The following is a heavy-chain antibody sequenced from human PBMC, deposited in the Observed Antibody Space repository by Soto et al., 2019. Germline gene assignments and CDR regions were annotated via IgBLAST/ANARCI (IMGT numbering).Heavy chain of an antibody. CDR2: ISYDGSNK. D-gene: IGHD6-13*01. Sequence: PGGSLRLSCAASGFTFSSYGMHWVRQAPGKGLEWVAVISYDGSNKYYADSVKGRFTISRDNSKNTLYLQMNSLRAEDTAVYYCAKEDKQQLAFDYWGQGTLVTVSS. V-gene: IGHV3-30*18. CDR1: GFTFSSYG. CDR3: AKEDKQQLAFDY. J-gene: IGHJ4*02.